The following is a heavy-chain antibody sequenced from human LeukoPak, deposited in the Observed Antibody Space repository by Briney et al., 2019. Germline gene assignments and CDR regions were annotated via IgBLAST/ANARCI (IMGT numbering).Heavy chain of an antibody. D-gene: IGHD2-2*01. V-gene: IGHV3-30*18. Sequence: PGGSLRLSCAASGFTFSSYGMHWVRQAPGKGLEWVAFISYDGSNKYYADPVKGRFTISRDNSKNTLYLQMNSLRAEDTAVYYCAKDSVVVVPAASYLDYWGQGTLVTVSS. J-gene: IGHJ4*02. CDR1: GFTFSSYG. CDR3: AKDSVVVVPAASYLDY. CDR2: ISYDGSNK.